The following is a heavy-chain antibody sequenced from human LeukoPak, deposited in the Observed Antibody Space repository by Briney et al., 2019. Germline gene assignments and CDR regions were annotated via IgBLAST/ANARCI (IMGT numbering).Heavy chain of an antibody. D-gene: IGHD2-21*02. CDR3: ARRSYCGGDCYSDY. J-gene: IGHJ4*02. Sequence: GESLKISCKGSGYSFSDYWIGWVRQMPGKGLEWMGSIYPGDSDTRYSPSFQGQVTISADKSISTAYLQWSSLKTSDTAMYYCARRSYCGGDCYSDYWGQGTLVSVSS. CDR2: IYPGDSDT. CDR1: GYSFSDYW. V-gene: IGHV5-51*01.